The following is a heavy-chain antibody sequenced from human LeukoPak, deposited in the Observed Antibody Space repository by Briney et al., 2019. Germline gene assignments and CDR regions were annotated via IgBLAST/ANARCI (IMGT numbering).Heavy chain of an antibody. V-gene: IGHV3-21*01. Sequence: GGSLRLSCAASGFTFSSYSMNWVRQAPGKGLEWVSYISSSSGYINYADSVKGRFTISRDDAKNSLYLQMNSLRVEDTAVYYCAELGITMIGGVWGKGTTVTISS. D-gene: IGHD3-10*02. CDR2: ISSSSGYI. CDR3: AELGITMIGGV. J-gene: IGHJ6*04. CDR1: GFTFSSYS.